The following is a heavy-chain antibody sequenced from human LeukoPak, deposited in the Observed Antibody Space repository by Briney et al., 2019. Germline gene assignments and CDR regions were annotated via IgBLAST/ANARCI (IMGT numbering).Heavy chain of an antibody. V-gene: IGHV3-9*03. CDR1: GFTFDDYA. D-gene: IGHD1-26*01. CDR3: AAGQWELPVDY. CDR2: LSWNSGSI. J-gene: IGHJ4*02. Sequence: PGRSLRLSXAASGFTFDDYAMHWVWQAPGKGLEGGSGLSWNSGSIRYADSVRGRFTISRDNAKNSLYLQMNSLRAEDMALYYCAAGQWELPVDYCGQGTLVTVSS.